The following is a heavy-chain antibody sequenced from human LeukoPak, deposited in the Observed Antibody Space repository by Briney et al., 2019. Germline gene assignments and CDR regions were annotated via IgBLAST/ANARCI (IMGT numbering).Heavy chain of an antibody. CDR2: INHSGST. D-gene: IGHD3-22*01. Sequence: PSETLSLTCAAYGGSFSGYYWSWIRQPPGKGLEWIGEINHSGSTNYNPSLKSRVTISVDTSKNQFSLKLSSVTAADTAVYYCARASIGFAFDIWGQGTMVTVSS. J-gene: IGHJ3*02. CDR3: ARASIGFAFDI. CDR1: GGSFSGYY. V-gene: IGHV4-34*01.